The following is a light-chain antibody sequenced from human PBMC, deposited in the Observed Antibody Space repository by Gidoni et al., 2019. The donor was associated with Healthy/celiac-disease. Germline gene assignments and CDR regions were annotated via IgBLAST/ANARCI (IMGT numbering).Light chain of an antibody. CDR1: SSNIGAGYD. Sequence: QSVLTQPPSVSGAPGQRGTISCTGNSSNIGAGYDVHWYQQLPGTAPKLLIYGNNNRPSGVPDRFSGSKSGTSASLAITGLQAEDEADYYCQSYDSSLSGYVFGGGTKLTVL. CDR2: GNN. CDR3: QSYDSSLSGYV. V-gene: IGLV1-40*01. J-gene: IGLJ2*01.